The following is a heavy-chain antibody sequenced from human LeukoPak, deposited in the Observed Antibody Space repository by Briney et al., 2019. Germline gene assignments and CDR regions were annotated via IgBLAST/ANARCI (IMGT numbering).Heavy chain of an antibody. D-gene: IGHD3-16*01. J-gene: IGHJ4*02. CDR1: GLTFSSHG. V-gene: IGHV3-30*18. Sequence: PGGSLRLSCEASGLTFSSHGMHWVRQAPGKGLEWVAVVASDGGAKVYADSVRGRFTISRDNSRNTVLLQLNSLRTEDTAVYYCAQEALWGSWYFDYWGRGDLVTVSS. CDR3: AQEALWGSWYFDY. CDR2: VASDGGAK.